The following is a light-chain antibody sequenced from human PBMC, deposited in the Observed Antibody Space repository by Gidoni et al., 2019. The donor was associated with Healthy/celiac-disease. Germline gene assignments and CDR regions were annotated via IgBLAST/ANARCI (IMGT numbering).Light chain of an antibody. CDR3: QQYGSSVGT. CDR1: QSVSSSY. V-gene: IGKV3-20*01. Sequence: EIVLTQSPGTLSLSPGERATLSCRASQSVSSSYLAWYQQKPGQAPRLLIYGASSRATGIPDRFSGSVSGTDFTLTISRLEPEDFAVYYCQQYGSSVGTFGQGTKVEIK. J-gene: IGKJ1*01. CDR2: GAS.